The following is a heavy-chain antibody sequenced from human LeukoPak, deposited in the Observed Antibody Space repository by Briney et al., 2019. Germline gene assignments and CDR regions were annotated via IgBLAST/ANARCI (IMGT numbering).Heavy chain of an antibody. Sequence: GESLKISCKGSGYGFTSNWIGWVRQMPGKGLEWMGIIYPGDSDTTYSPSFQGQVSISADKSISTAHLQWSSLKASDTAMYYCARGFRDGKGHCSSSNCYIPGYWGQGTLVTVSS. V-gene: IGHV5-51*01. J-gene: IGHJ4*02. CDR3: ARGFRDGKGHCSSSNCYIPGY. D-gene: IGHD2-2*02. CDR2: IYPGDSDT. CDR1: GYGFTSNW.